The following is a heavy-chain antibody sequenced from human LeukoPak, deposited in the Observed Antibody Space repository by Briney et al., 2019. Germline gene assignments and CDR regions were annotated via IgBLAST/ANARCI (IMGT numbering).Heavy chain of an antibody. CDR2: IYPSDSDT. CDR3: ARQRSRGYYDY. D-gene: IGHD3-10*01. CDR1: GYSFSSYW. J-gene: IGHJ4*02. V-gene: IGHV5-51*01. Sequence: PGESLKISCKGSGYSFSSYWIGWVRQMPGKVLEWMWIIYPSDSDTSYSPSFQGQVTISADKSISTAYLQWSSLKASDTAMYYCARQRSRGYYDYWGQGTLVTVSS.